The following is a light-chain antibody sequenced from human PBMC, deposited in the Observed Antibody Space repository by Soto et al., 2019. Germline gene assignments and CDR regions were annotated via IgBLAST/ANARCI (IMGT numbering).Light chain of an antibody. CDR2: GAS. Sequence: DNVLTQSPGTLSLSPGDRATLSCRASQSVSSSYFAWYQQKPGQAPRLLIYGASSRATGIPDRFSGSGSGTDFTLTISRLEPEDFAVYYCQQYGTSPLTFGGGTKVEIK. J-gene: IGKJ4*01. V-gene: IGKV3-20*01. CDR1: QSVSSSY. CDR3: QQYGTSPLT.